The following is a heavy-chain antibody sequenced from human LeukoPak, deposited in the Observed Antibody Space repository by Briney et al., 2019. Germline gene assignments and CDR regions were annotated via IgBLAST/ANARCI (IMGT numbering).Heavy chain of an antibody. V-gene: IGHV3-30-3*01. CDR2: ISYDGSNK. Sequence: PGGSLRLSCAASGFTFSSYAMHWVRQAPGKGLEWVTVISYDGSNKYYADSVKGRFTISRDNSRNTLYLQMNSLRAEDTAVYYCASERFGELLFIFDYWGEATLVTVSS. CDR3: ASERFGELLFIFDY. J-gene: IGHJ4*02. D-gene: IGHD3-10*01. CDR1: GFTFSSYA.